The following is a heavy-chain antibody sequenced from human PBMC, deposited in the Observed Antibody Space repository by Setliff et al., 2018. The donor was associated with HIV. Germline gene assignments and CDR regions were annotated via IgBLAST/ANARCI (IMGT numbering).Heavy chain of an antibody. Sequence: GASVKVSCKASGYTFTTYGFSWVRQAPGQGLEWVGSISASSVNTNYTQGRVTMTTDIATSTAYMELRSLRSADSAVYYCARVPVSNYYYYMDVWGKGTTVTVSS. V-gene: IGHV1-18*01. CDR2: ISASSVNT. CDR1: GYTFTTYG. CDR3: ARVPVSNYYYYMDV. J-gene: IGHJ6*03.